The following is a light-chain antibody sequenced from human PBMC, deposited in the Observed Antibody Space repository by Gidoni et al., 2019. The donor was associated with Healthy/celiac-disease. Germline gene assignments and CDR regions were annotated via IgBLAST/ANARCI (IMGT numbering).Light chain of an antibody. J-gene: IGLJ2*01. Sequence: SSELTQDPAVSVALGQTVRITCQGDSLRRYYASWYQQKPGQAPVLVTYGKNNRPSGIPDRFSGSSSGNTAALTSTGAQAEDEADYYCNSRDSSGNHVVFGGGTKLTVL. CDR1: SLRRYY. V-gene: IGLV3-19*01. CDR3: NSRDSSGNHVV. CDR2: GKN.